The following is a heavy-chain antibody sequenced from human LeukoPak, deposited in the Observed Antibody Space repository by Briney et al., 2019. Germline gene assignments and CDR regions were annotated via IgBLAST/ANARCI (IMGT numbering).Heavy chain of an antibody. V-gene: IGHV4-59*11. Sequence: SSETLSLTCTVSGGSISTHYWSWIRQPPGKGLEWIGYVFDSERTKDNLSLTSRATLSAATSKNKFSLRLTYVTSANRAVYYCSTIKRGSISGYFDCWGQGVLVTVSS. D-gene: IGHD5-18*01. CDR1: GGSISTHY. CDR2: VFDSERT. CDR3: STIKRGSISGYFDC. J-gene: IGHJ4*02.